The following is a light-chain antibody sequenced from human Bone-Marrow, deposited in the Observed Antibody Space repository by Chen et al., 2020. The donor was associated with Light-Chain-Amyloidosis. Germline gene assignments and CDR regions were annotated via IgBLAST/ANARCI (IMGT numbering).Light chain of an antibody. CDR1: DLPTKY. CDR3: QSADSSGTDEVI. J-gene: IGLJ2*01. V-gene: IGLV3-25*03. Sequence: SYELTQPPSVSVSPGQTARITCSGDDLPTKYAYWYQQKPGQAPVLVIHRDTERPSGISERFSGSSSGTTATLTIRGVQAEDEADYRCQSADSSGTDEVIFGGGTKLTVL. CDR2: RDT.